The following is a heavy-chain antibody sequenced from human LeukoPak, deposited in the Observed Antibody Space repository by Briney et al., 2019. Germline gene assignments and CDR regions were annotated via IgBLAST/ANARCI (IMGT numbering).Heavy chain of an antibody. CDR1: GFTFSSYA. V-gene: IGHV3-30*04. CDR3: ARGTSIPDYGDYTFQH. J-gene: IGHJ1*01. Sequence: GRSLRLSCAASGFTFSSYAMHWVRQAPGKGLEWVAVISYDGGNKYYADSVKGRFTISRDNSKNTLYLQMNSLRAEDTAVYYCARGTSIPDYGDYTFQHWGQGTLVTVSS. D-gene: IGHD4-17*01. CDR2: ISYDGGNK.